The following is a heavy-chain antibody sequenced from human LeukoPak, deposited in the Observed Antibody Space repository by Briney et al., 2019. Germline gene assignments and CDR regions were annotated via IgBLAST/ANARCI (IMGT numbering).Heavy chain of an antibody. D-gene: IGHD5-18*01. CDR2: ILGSGGST. J-gene: IGHJ4*02. Sequence: PGGSMRLSRAASGFTFSSYAMSWVRQAPGKGLEWVSAILGSGGSTYYADSVKGRFTISRDNSKNKLYLQMNSLRAEDTAVYYCAKETKKGKTWIQLWTYFDYWGQGTLVTVSS. CDR1: GFTFSSYA. V-gene: IGHV3-23*01. CDR3: AKETKKGKTWIQLWTYFDY.